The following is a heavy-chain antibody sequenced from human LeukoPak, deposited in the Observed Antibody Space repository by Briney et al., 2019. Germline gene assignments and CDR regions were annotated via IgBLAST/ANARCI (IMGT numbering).Heavy chain of an antibody. D-gene: IGHD7-27*01. V-gene: IGHV3-53*01. CDR1: GFTVSSNY. J-gene: IGHJ4*02. Sequence: GGSLRLSCAAFGFTVSSNYMTWVRQAPGRGLEWVSVIYREGTTYYADSVKGRFTISRDSSKNTLNLRMSSLRVEDTAVYYCAKTGGPWDWGQGALVTVSS. CDR3: AKTGGPWD. CDR2: IYREGTT.